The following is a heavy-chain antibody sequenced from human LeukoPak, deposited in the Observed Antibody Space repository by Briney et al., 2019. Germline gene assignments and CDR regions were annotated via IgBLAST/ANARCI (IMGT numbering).Heavy chain of an antibody. CDR1: GFTFSSYW. J-gene: IGHJ4*02. D-gene: IGHD5-24*01. CDR3: AKDTVQDGFVFDY. V-gene: IGHV3-43*01. Sequence: GGSLRLSCAASGFTFSSYWMSWVRQAPGKGLEWVSLISWDGGSTYYADSVKGRFTISRDNSKNSLYLQMNSLRTEDTALYYCAKDTVQDGFVFDYWGQGTLVTVSS. CDR2: ISWDGGST.